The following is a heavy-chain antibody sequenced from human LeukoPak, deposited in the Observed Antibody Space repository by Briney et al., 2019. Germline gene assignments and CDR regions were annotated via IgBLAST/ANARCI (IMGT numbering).Heavy chain of an antibody. CDR1: GFTLSSFW. V-gene: IGHV3-7*01. CDR3: ARDPKMIYRVVGTTGYFDY. CDR2: IKQDGSEK. J-gene: IGHJ4*02. D-gene: IGHD1-26*01. Sequence: LPGGSLRLSCAASGFTLSSFWMSWVRQAPGKGLEWVANIKQDGSEKYYVDSVKGRFTVSRDNAKNSLYLQMNSLRAEDTAVYYCARDPKMIYRVVGTTGYFDYWGQGTLVTVFS.